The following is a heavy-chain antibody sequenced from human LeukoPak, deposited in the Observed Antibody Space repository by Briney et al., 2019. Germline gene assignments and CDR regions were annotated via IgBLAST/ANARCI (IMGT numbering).Heavy chain of an antibody. CDR2: IDDDGAGT. V-gene: IGHV3-74*01. J-gene: IGHJ5*02. Sequence: GGSLRLSCAASGFPFSGYWMHWVRQAPGKGLVWVSRIDDDGAGTTYADSVKGRFTISRNNAKNTLYLQMNSLRVEDTAVYYCARSASGYDAWGQGTLVTVSS. CDR1: GFPFSGYW. D-gene: IGHD5-12*01. CDR3: ARSASGYDA.